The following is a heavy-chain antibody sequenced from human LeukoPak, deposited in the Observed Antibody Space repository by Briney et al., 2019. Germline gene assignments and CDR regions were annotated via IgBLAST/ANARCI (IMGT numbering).Heavy chain of an antibody. Sequence: ASVNVSCMVSGYTLTELSMHWVRQAPGTGLEWMGGFDPEDGETIYAQKFQGRVTMTEDTSTDTAYMELSSLRSEDTAVYYCATGVVVPAAVFDYWGQGTLVTVSS. D-gene: IGHD2-2*01. CDR2: FDPEDGET. J-gene: IGHJ4*02. CDR3: ATGVVVPAAVFDY. V-gene: IGHV1-24*01. CDR1: GYTLTELS.